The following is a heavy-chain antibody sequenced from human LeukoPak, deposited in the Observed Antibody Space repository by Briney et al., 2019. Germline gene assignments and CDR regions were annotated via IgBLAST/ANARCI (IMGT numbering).Heavy chain of an antibody. D-gene: IGHD3-10*01. CDR1: GYTFTGYY. Sequence: GASVKVSCKASGYTFTGYYMHWVRQATGQGLEWMGWMNPNSGNTGYAQKFQGRVTITRNTSISTAYMELSSLRSEDTAVYYCARVAGGYYGSGSYYYDYWGQGTLVTVSS. CDR2: MNPNSGNT. CDR3: ARVAGGYYGSGSYYYDY. J-gene: IGHJ4*02. V-gene: IGHV1-8*03.